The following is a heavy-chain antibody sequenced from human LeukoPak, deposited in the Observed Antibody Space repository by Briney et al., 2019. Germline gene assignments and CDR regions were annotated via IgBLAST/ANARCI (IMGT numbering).Heavy chain of an antibody. CDR3: AKARCSSTSCYAGYFDY. V-gene: IGHV3-23*01. D-gene: IGHD2-2*01. CDR1: GFTFSSYA. J-gene: IGHJ4*02. Sequence: GGSLRLSCAASGFTFSSYAMSWVRQAPGKGLEWVSAISGRGGSTYYADSVEGRFTISRDNSKYTLYLQMNSLRAEDTAVNYCAKARCSSTSCYAGYFDYWGQGTLVTVSS. CDR2: ISGRGGST.